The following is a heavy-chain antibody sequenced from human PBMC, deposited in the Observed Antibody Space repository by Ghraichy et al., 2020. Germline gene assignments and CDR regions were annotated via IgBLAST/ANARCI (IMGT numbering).Heavy chain of an antibody. J-gene: IGHJ6*02. CDR1: GFIFSGSD. Sequence: GGSLRLSCAASGFIFSGSDMHWVRQASGKGLEWVGRIRSKGNSYATAYAASVKGRFTISRDDSKNTAYLQMNSLKTEDTAVYYCTRHSESLPFDVWGQGTTVTVSS. CDR2: IRSKGNSYAT. CDR3: TRHSESLPFDV. V-gene: IGHV3-73*01. D-gene: IGHD2/OR15-2a*01.